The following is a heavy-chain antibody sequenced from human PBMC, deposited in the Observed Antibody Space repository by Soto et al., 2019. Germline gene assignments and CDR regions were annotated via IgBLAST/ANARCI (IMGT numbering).Heavy chain of an antibody. CDR1: GGSISSSRY. D-gene: IGHD6-19*01. J-gene: IGHJ4*02. Sequence: SETLSLTCRVSGGSISSSRYWSWVRQPPGKGLEWIGEVYHTGSANYNPSLKSRVTISVDVSRKQLSLNLTSLTAADTAVYYWGRAVRRYYSGQFDSGGKGILVTVPS. CDR2: VYHTGSA. V-gene: IGHV4-4*02. CDR3: GRAVRRYYSGQFDS.